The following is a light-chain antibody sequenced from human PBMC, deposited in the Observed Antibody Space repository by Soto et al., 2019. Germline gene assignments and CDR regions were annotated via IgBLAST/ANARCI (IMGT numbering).Light chain of an antibody. Sequence: QSVLTQPPSVSAAPGQKVTISCSGSSSNIGNNYVSWYQQLPGTAPKLLIYDNNKQPSGIPDRFSGSKSGTSATLGITGLQTGDEADYYCGTWDSSLSAGVVFGGGTKVTVL. CDR2: DNN. J-gene: IGLJ2*01. CDR3: GTWDSSLSAGVV. V-gene: IGLV1-51*01. CDR1: SSNIGNNY.